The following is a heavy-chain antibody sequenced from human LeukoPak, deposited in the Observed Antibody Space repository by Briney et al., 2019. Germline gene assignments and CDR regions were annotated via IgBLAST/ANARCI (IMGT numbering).Heavy chain of an antibody. V-gene: IGHV3-23*01. J-gene: IGHJ4*02. CDR3: AKGMGYCSSTSCYTHTHFDY. Sequence: PGGSLRLSCAASGFTLSTYAMSWVRQTPGKGLEWVAATSSSDAGTYHADSVRGRFTISRDNAKNSLYLQMNSLRAEDTALYYCAKGMGYCSSTSCYTHTHFDYWGQGTLVTVSS. CDR1: GFTLSTYA. D-gene: IGHD2-2*02. CDR2: TSSSDAGT.